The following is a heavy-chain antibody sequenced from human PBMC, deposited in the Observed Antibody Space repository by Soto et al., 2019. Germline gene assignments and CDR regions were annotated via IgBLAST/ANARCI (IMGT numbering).Heavy chain of an antibody. V-gene: IGHV3-7*01. J-gene: IGHJ4*02. CDR3: VRDVGFDYVN. Sequence: EVQLVESGGGLVQPGGSLRISCTVSGFYFSSYWMSWVLQAPGKGLEWVASIKQDESEKYYVDSVKGRFTISRDNADDSLFLQMNSLRAEDSAVYFCVRDVGFDYVNWGQGTLVTVSS. CDR2: IKQDESEK. D-gene: IGHD3-16*01. CDR1: GFYFSSYW.